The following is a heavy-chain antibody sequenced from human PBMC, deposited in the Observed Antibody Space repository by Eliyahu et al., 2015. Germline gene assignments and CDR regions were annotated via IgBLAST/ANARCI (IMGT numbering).Heavy chain of an antibody. J-gene: IGHJ4*02. V-gene: IGHV4-39*01. D-gene: IGHD3/OR15-3a*01. CDR2: VYYSGST. CDR1: GDSIDSNTVY. Sequence: QVQLQESGPGLVKPSETLSLTCSVSGDSIDSNTVYWGWIRQPPGQGLEWLGSVYYSGSTDFNPSLKSRLTISVDPSKNQFSLKLRSVTAADTAIYYCARHGLTSFHSSNWYFDSWSRGTLVTVSS. CDR3: ARHGLTSFHSSNWYFDS.